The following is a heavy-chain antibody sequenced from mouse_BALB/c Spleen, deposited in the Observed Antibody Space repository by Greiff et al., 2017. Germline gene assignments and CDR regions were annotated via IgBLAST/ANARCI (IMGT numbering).Heavy chain of an antibody. CDR1: GFSLTSYG. V-gene: IGHV2-4-1*01. Sequence: VKLMESGPGLVQPSQSLSITCTVSGFSLTSYGVHWVRQSPGKGLEWLGVIWSGGSTDYNAAFISRLSISKDNSKSQVFFKMNSLQADDTAIYYCARNPILRGSWYFDVWGAGTTVTVSS. CDR3: ARNPILRGSWYFDV. D-gene: IGHD1-1*01. CDR2: IWSGGST. J-gene: IGHJ1*01.